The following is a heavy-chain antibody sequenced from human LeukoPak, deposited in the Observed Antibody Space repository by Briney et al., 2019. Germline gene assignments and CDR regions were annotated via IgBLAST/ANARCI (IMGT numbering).Heavy chain of an antibody. CDR3: ASYMVRGPYHFDY. D-gene: IGHD3-10*01. J-gene: IGHJ4*02. V-gene: IGHV4-39*01. Sequence: PSETLSLTCTVSGGSIRSRNYYWDWIRQPPGKGLEWLGSIYYSGTTYYKPSLKSRVTISVDTSKNQFSLKLSSVTAADTAVYYCASYMVRGPYHFDYWGQGTLVSVSS. CDR1: GGSIRSRNYY. CDR2: IYYSGTT.